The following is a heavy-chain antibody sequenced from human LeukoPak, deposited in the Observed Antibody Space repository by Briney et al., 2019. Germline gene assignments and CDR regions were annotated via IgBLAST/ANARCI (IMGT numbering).Heavy chain of an antibody. CDR3: ARALHGGDRGPTEPLLYWLDS. CDR1: GYIFTNYG. Sequence: ASVKVSCNTSGYIFTNYGFSWALQAPGQGLEWIGWISAPQGNTNCAQKFQGRFTMTTDTSTSTAYMELRCQRSDDTAVYYCARALHGGDRGPTEPLLYWLDSWGQGALVTVSS. V-gene: IGHV1-18*01. J-gene: IGHJ5*01. CDR2: ISAPQGNT. D-gene: IGHD3-16*01.